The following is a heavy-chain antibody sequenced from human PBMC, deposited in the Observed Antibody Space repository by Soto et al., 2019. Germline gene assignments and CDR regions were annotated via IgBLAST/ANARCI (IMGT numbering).Heavy chain of an antibody. D-gene: IGHD6-13*01. J-gene: IGHJ4*02. CDR1: GFTFSDYY. CDR2: ISSSSTYT. Sequence: QVQLVQSGGLVVKPGGSLRLSCAASGFTFSDYYMSWIRQAPGKGLEWLSYISSSSTYTSYADSVKGRFIISRDNAKNSLHLQMNRLRAEDTAVYYCAREGPGNSIWYVDSWGQGTLVTVSS. CDR3: AREGPGNSIWYVDS. V-gene: IGHV3-11*05.